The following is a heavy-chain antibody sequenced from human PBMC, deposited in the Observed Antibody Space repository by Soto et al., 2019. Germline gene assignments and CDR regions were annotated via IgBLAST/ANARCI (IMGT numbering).Heavy chain of an antibody. CDR2: IGTAGDT. J-gene: IGHJ6*02. CDR3: ARAGSGGSSAYYYYGMDV. CDR1: GFTFSSYD. D-gene: IGHD2-15*01. Sequence: LRLSCAASGFTFSSYDMHWVRQATGKGLEWVSAIGTAGDTYYPGSVKGRFTISRENAKNSLYLQMNSLRAGDTAVYYCARAGSGGSSAYYYYGMDVWGQGTTVTVSS. V-gene: IGHV3-13*01.